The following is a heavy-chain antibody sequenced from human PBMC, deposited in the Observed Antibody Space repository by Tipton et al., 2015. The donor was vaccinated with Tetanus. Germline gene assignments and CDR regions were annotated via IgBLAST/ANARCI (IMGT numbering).Heavy chain of an antibody. Sequence: LRLSCTVSGGSIATYYLSWIRQPPGKGLEWIGYIDYFGSTKYNPSLKSRVAMSVDTSKNQLSLRLNSVTSADTAVYYCARTSGYMYSDCWGQGTLVTVSS. CDR2: IDYFGST. D-gene: IGHD3-3*01. V-gene: IGHV4-59*01. J-gene: IGHJ4*02. CDR3: ARTSGYMYSDC. CDR1: GGSIATYY.